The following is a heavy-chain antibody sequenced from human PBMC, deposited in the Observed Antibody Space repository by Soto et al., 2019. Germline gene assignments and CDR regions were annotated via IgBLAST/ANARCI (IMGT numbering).Heavy chain of an antibody. Sequence: EVQLLESGGGLVQPGGSLRLSCAASGFTFSSYAMSWVRQAPGKGLEWVSAISGSGGSTYYADSVKGRFTISRDNSKNTLYLQMNSLRAEDTAVYYCARGAPDSSGYYFYFDYWGQGTLVTVSS. CDR2: ISGSGGST. D-gene: IGHD3-22*01. V-gene: IGHV3-23*01. CDR3: ARGAPDSSGYYFYFDY. CDR1: GFTFSSYA. J-gene: IGHJ4*02.